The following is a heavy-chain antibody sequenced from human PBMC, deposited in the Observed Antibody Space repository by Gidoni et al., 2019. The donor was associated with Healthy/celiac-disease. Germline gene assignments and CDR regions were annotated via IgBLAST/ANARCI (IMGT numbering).Heavy chain of an antibody. CDR1: GFTFSSYS. Sequence: EVQLVESGGGLVKPGGSLRLSCAASGFTFSSYSLNWVRQAPGKGLELVSSIRSSSSYIYYADSVKGRFTISRDNAKNSLYLQMNSLRAEDTAVYYCARDDSKYYYDSSGYYLSGDAFDIWGQGTMVTVSS. D-gene: IGHD3-22*01. CDR2: IRSSSSYI. V-gene: IGHV3-21*01. J-gene: IGHJ3*02. CDR3: ARDDSKYYYDSSGYYLSGDAFDI.